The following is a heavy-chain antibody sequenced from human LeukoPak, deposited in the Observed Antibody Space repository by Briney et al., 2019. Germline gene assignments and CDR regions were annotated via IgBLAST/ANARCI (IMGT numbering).Heavy chain of an antibody. D-gene: IGHD5-12*01. CDR1: GYTFTGYY. Sequence: ASVTVSCKPSGYTFTGYYMHGVRQAPCQGVEWMGWINPKSGGTNYAQKFQGRVTMTRDTSISTAYMELSRLRSDDTAVYYCASVTLSAYDGDYRGQGTLVTVSS. J-gene: IGHJ4*02. CDR2: INPKSGGT. V-gene: IGHV1-2*02. CDR3: ASVTLSAYDGDY.